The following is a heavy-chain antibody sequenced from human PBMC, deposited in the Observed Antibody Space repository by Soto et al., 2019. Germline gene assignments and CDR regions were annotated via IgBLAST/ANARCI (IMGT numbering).Heavy chain of an antibody. Sequence: EVQLVESGGGVVRPGGSLRLSCTASGFTFDHYGMSWVRQGPGKGLEWVATINWDGTSLGYADSVKGRFTISRDNAKNSLYLQMNSLRAEDTASYYCARDLSITAEPFDCWGQGTLVTVSS. CDR1: GFTFDHYG. V-gene: IGHV3-20*04. CDR3: ARDLSITAEPFDC. J-gene: IGHJ4*02. D-gene: IGHD3-10*01. CDR2: INWDGTSL.